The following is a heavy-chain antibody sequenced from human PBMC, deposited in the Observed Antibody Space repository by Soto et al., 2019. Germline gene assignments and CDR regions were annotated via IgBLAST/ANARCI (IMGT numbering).Heavy chain of an antibody. Sequence: GGSLRLSCAASGFTFSSYAMSWVRQAPGKGLEWVSAFSGSGGSTYYADSVKGRFTISRDNSKNTLYLQMNSLRAEDTAVYYCAKVEVVVAASSIKFDYWGQGTLVTVSS. D-gene: IGHD2-15*01. J-gene: IGHJ4*02. CDR3: AKVEVVVAASSIKFDY. V-gene: IGHV3-23*01. CDR2: FSGSGGST. CDR1: GFTFSSYA.